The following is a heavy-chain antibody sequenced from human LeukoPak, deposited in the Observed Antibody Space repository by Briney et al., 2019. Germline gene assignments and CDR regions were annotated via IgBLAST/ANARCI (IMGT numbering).Heavy chain of an antibody. CDR3: VRATTDKNVGSFDY. CDR2: IIQDGSVK. D-gene: IGHD1-1*01. CDR1: GFTFRSYW. V-gene: IGHV3-7*04. J-gene: IGHJ4*02. Sequence: GGSLRLSCAASGFTFRSYWMSWVRQAPGKGLEWVANIIQDGSVKIYVDSVKGRFTLSRDNAENSLYLQMNGLRAEDTAVYYCVRATTDKNVGSFDYWGQGTLVTVSS.